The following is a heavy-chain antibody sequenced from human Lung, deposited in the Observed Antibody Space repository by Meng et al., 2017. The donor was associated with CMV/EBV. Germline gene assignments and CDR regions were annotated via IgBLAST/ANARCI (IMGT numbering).Heavy chain of an antibody. J-gene: IGHJ5*02. V-gene: IGHV4-39*07. CDR1: GGSISSSSYY. CDR2: IYYSGST. Sequence: GSLRLXXTVSGGSISSSSYYWGWIRQPPGKGLEWIGSIYYSGSTYYNPSLKSRVTISVDTSKNQFSLKLSSVTAADTAVYYCARDLKSYCSSTSCYINWFDPWGQGTLVTVSS. D-gene: IGHD2-2*02. CDR3: ARDLKSYCSSTSCYINWFDP.